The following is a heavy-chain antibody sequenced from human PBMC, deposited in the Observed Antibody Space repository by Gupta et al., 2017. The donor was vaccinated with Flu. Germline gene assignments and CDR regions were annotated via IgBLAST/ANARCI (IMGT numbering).Heavy chain of an antibody. CDR1: GYTFTSYQ. J-gene: IGHJ5*02. Sequence: QVQLLQSGAEVKKPGASVKVSCEAFGYTFTSYQIHWVRQAPGQGLEWMGWMNPNSGNTEYAQKFQGRVTMTRNTSIRTAYMELTSLRSEDTAVYYCVRAVDSNYWDPKGFDPWGQGTLVIVSS. D-gene: IGHD3-22*01. V-gene: IGHV1-8*01. CDR3: VRAVDSNYWDPKGFDP. CDR2: MNPNSGNT.